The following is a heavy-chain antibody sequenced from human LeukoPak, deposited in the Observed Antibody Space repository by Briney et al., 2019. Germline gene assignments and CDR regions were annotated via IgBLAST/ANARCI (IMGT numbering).Heavy chain of an antibody. V-gene: IGHV1-69*05. CDR1: GGTFSSYA. J-gene: IGHJ4*02. CDR2: IIPIFGTA. D-gene: IGHD1-26*01. Sequence: SVKVSCKASGGTFSSYAISWVRQAPGQGLKWMGGIIPIFGTANYAQKFQGRVTITTDESTSTAYMELSSLRSEDTAVYYCARAPPEEGGSYYYFDYWGQGTLVTVSS. CDR3: ARAPPEEGGSYYYFDY.